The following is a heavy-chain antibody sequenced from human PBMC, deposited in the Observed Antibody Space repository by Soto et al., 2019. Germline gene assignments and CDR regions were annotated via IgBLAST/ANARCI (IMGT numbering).Heavy chain of an antibody. D-gene: IGHD3-10*01. Sequence: SLRLSCESSGFTFGDYAMHWVRQIPGKGLEWVPTITWNSGTIDYADSVKGRFTISRDNAKSSLYLQMHSLRTDDTALSYSAKDREFGDLLNREFDSWGQGTMVIVSS. CDR1: GFTFGDYA. V-gene: IGHV3-9*01. J-gene: IGHJ4*02. CDR3: AKDREFGDLLNREFDS. CDR2: ITWNSGTI.